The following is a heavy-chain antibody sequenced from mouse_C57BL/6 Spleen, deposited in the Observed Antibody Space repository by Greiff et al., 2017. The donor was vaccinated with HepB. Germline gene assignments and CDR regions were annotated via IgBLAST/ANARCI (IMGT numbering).Heavy chain of an antibody. CDR1: GYTFTSYW. CDR3: AREGVWQYAMDY. Sequence: QVQLQQPGAELVKPGASVKMSCKASGYTFTSYWLTWVKQRPGQGLEWIGDIYPGSGSTNYNEKFKSKATLTVDTSSSTAYMQLSSLTSEDSAVYYCAREGVWQYAMDYWGQGTSVTVSS. CDR2: IYPGSGST. J-gene: IGHJ4*01. D-gene: IGHD2-10*02. V-gene: IGHV1-55*01.